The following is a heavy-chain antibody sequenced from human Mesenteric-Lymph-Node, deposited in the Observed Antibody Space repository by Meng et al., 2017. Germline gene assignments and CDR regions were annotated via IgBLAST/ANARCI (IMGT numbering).Heavy chain of an antibody. J-gene: IGHJ4*02. CDR3: ARETYWSIDY. V-gene: IGHV3-74*01. CDR2: VKKDGSVT. Sequence: GGSLRLSCAASGFTFSENWIHWFRQAPGKGLEWVASVKKDGSVTEYADSVKGRFTISRDNAKNMVYLQMNSLRAEDTAVYHGARETYWSIDYWGQGTLVTVSS. D-gene: IGHD2-21*01. CDR1: GFTFSENW.